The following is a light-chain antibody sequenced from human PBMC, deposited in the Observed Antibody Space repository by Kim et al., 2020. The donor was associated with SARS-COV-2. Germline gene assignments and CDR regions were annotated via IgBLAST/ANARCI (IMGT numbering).Light chain of an antibody. Sequence: QSITSACTGTSRDIGAYDYVSWYQQHPGKAPRLMIYEVSSRPSGVSNRFSGSKSGNTASLTISGLQAEDEADYYCNSYTSSSTLYGFGTGTKVTVL. CDR2: EVS. CDR3: NSYTSSSTLYG. V-gene: IGLV2-14*01. CDR1: SRDIGAYDY. J-gene: IGLJ1*01.